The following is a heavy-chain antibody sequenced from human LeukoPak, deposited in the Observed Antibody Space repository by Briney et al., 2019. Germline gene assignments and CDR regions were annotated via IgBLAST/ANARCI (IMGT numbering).Heavy chain of an antibody. D-gene: IGHD3-9*01. CDR3: SGGHVLRYLDCLSGLDAFDI. CDR2: IYYSGST. V-gene: IGHV4-59*01. CDR1: GGSISSYY. Sequence: SETLSLTCTVSGGSISSYYWSWIRQPPGRGLEWIGYIYYSGSTNYNPSLKSRVTILLDTSKSQLSLLLSSVLAADTAVSYLSGGHVLRYLDCLSGLDAFDIWGQGTMVTVSS. J-gene: IGHJ3*02.